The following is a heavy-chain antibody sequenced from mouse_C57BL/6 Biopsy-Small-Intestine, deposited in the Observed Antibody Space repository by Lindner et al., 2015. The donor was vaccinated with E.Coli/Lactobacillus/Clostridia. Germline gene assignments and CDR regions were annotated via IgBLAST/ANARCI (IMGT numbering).Heavy chain of an antibody. Sequence: EVQLQESGGGLVQPKGSLKLSCAASGFSFNTYAMNWVRQAPGKGLEWVARIRSKSNNYATYYADSVKDRFTISRDDSESMLYLQMNNLKTEDTAMYYCVRQGTSYYFDYWGQGTTLTVSS. CDR2: IRSKSNNYAT. J-gene: IGHJ2*01. CDR1: GFSFNTYA. CDR3: VRQGTSYYFDY. D-gene: IGHD3-3*01. V-gene: IGHV10-1*01.